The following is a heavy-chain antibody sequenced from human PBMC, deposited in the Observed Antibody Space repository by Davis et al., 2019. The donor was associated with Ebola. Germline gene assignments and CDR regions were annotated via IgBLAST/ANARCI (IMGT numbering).Heavy chain of an antibody. Sequence: SETLSLTCTVSGGSISSYYWSWIRQPPGKGLEWIGEINHSGSTNYNPSLKSRVTISVDTSKNQFSLKLSSVTAADTAVYYCARGGGVAWGQGTLVTVSS. CDR1: GGSISSYY. CDR3: ARGGGVA. D-gene: IGHD2-8*02. V-gene: IGHV4-34*01. J-gene: IGHJ4*02. CDR2: INHSGST.